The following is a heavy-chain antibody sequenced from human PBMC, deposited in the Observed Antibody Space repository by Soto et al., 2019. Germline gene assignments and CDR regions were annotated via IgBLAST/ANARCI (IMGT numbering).Heavy chain of an antibody. Sequence: GASAKVSCKASGYTFTSYGISWVRQAPGQGLEWMGRIIAILGNANYAQKFQGRVTITADKSTSTAYMELSSLRSEDTAVYYCARDHCRLGGGDCPSGYWGQGTLVTVSS. CDR1: GYTFTSYG. CDR3: ARDHCRLGGGDCPSGY. CDR2: IIAILGNA. J-gene: IGHJ4*02. V-gene: IGHV1-69*04. D-gene: IGHD2-21*02.